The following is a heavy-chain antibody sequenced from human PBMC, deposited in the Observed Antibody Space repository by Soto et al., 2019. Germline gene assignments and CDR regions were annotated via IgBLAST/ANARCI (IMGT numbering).Heavy chain of an antibody. CDR3: AKDWMQIYYYYGMDV. Sequence: EGSLRLSCAASGFTFSSYAMSWVRQAPGKGLEWVAVISDGGSNKYYADSAKGRFTISRDNSKNTLYLQMNSLRAEDTAVYYCAKDWMQIYYYYGMDVWGQGTTVTVSS. V-gene: IGHV3-30*04. D-gene: IGHD2-2*03. CDR2: ISDGGSNK. CDR1: GFTFSSYA. J-gene: IGHJ6*02.